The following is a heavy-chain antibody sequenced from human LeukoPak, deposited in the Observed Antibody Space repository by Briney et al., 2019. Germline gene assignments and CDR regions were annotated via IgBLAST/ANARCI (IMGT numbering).Heavy chain of an antibody. CDR1: GFTFSSYG. CDR3: AYGGKSDRFDY. D-gene: IGHD4-23*01. CDR2: IWYDGSDR. Sequence: GRSLRLSCAASGFTFSSYGMHWVRQAPGKGLEWVTLIWYDGSDRYYADSVKGRFTISRDNSKNVLYLQMNSLRAEDTAVYYCAYGGKSDRFDYWGQGTLVTVSS. V-gene: IGHV3-33*01. J-gene: IGHJ4*02.